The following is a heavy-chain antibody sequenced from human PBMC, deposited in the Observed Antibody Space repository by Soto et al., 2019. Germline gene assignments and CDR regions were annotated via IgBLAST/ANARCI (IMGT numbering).Heavy chain of an antibody. J-gene: IGHJ4*02. CDR2: INHSGST. CDR3: ARVDSSCWYPFDY. V-gene: IGHV4-34*01. D-gene: IGHD6-13*01. Sequence: QVQLQQWGAGLLKPSETLSLTCAVYGGSFSGYYWSWIRQPPGKGLEWIGEINHSGSTNYNPSLKSRVTISVDTYKNQFSLKLSSVTAADTAVYYCARVDSSCWYPFDYWGQGTLVTVSS. CDR1: GGSFSGYY.